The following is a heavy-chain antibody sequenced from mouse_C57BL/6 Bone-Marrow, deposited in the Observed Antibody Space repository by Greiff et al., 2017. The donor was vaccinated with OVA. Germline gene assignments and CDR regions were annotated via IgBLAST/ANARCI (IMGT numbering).Heavy chain of an antibody. V-gene: IGHV2-2*02. J-gene: IGHJ4*01. CDR3: ARLYDGYYYAMDY. CDR1: GFSLTSYG. Sequence: QVQLKESGPGLVQPSQSLSITCTVSGFSLTSYGVHWVRQSPGKGLEWLGVIWSGGSTDYNAAFISRLSISQDNSKSQVFFKMNMLQANYTAIYYCARLYDGYYYAMDYWGQGTSVTVSS. D-gene: IGHD2-3*01. CDR2: IWSGGST.